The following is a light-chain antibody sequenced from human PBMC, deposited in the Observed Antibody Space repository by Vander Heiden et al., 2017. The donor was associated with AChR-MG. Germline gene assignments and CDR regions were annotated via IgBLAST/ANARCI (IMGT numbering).Light chain of an antibody. V-gene: IGLV1-44*01. CDR2: SNN. J-gene: IGLJ3*02. CDR3: AAWDDSLNGPG. Sequence: QSLLTPPPPASGTPGQRVTILCSGGSSNIGSNTVNWYQQLPGTAPKLLIYSNNQRPSGVPDRFSGSKSGTSASLAISGLQSEDEADYYCAAWDDSLNGPGFGGGTKLTVL. CDR1: SSNIGSNT.